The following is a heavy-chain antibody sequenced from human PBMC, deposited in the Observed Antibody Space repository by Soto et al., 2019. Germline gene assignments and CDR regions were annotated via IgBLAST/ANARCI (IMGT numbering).Heavy chain of an antibody. CDR3: AKHGAVTTYYFDY. CDR1: GGTFSSYA. CDR2: IIPIFGTA. Sequence: GASVKVSCKASGGTFSSYAISWVRQAPGQGLEWMGGIIPIFGTANYAQKFQGRVTITADESTSTAYMELSSLRSEDTAVYYCAKHGAVTTYYFDYWGQGTLVTVSS. V-gene: IGHV1-69*13. J-gene: IGHJ4*02. D-gene: IGHD4-4*01.